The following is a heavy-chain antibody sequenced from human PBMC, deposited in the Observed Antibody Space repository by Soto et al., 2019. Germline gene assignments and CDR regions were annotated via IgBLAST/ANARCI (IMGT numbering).Heavy chain of an antibody. Sequence: ASVKVSCKASGYTFTSYYMHWVRQAPGQGLEWMGIINPSGGSTSYAQKFQGRVTMTRDTSTSTVYMELSSLRSEDTAVYDCALAXSGERAFVYWGQGPLVTVS. CDR2: INPSGGST. V-gene: IGHV1-46*01. CDR1: GYTFTSYY. J-gene: IGHJ4*02. D-gene: IGHD3-3*02. CDR3: ALAXSGERAFVY.